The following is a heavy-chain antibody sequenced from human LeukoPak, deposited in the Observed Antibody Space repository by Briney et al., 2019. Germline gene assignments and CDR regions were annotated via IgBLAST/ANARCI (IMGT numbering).Heavy chain of an antibody. CDR1: GGTFISYA. Sequence: SVKVSCKASGGTFISYAISWVRQAPGQGLEWMGGIIPIFGTANYAQKFQGRVTFISNTSATTAFMELSSLRSEDAAVYYCARDSGSGNNDYWGQGTLVTVSS. D-gene: IGHD1-26*01. V-gene: IGHV1-69*05. J-gene: IGHJ4*02. CDR3: ARDSGSGNNDY. CDR2: IIPIFGTA.